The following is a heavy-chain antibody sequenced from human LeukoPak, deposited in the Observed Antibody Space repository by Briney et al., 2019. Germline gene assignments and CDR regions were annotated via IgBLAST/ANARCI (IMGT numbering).Heavy chain of an antibody. J-gene: IGHJ6*03. CDR3: ARASDFWSGYEYYYYYYYMDV. D-gene: IGHD3-3*01. CDR1: GYTFNSYG. Sequence: ASVNVSCQASGYTFNSYGIAWVRQAPGQGLEWMGWISASNGDTTYAQKFQGRVTMTTATPTNTAYMELRSLRSDDTAVYYCARASDFWSGYEYYYYYYYMDVWGKGTTVTVSS. CDR2: ISASNGDT. V-gene: IGHV1-18*01.